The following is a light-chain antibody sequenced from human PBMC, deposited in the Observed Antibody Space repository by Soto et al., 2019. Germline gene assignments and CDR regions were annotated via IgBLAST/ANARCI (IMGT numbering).Light chain of an antibody. V-gene: IGKV3-20*01. CDR1: QSVSSSY. J-gene: IGKJ4*01. Sequence: EIVLTQSPGTLSLSPGERATLSCRASQSVSSSYLAWYQQKPGQAPRLLIYAASSRATGIPDTFSGSGSGTDFTFTIIRLEPEDGAVYYCQQYCSSPATLGGATKVEIK. CDR2: AAS. CDR3: QQYCSSPAT.